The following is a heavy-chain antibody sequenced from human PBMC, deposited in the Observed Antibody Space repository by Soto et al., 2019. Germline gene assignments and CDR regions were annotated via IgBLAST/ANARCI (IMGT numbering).Heavy chain of an antibody. CDR1: GGSINNYY. D-gene: IGHD3-9*01. J-gene: IGHJ4*02. CDR2: IYYRGST. V-gene: IGHV4-59*01. CDR3: ATSYGNDWYTY. Sequence: SETLSLTCTVSGGSINNYYWSWIRQPPGKRLEWIGYIYYRGSTKYNPSLKSRLTISVDRSKNQFTLQLTSVTVADTAVYYCATSYGNDWYTYWGQGTQVTVSS.